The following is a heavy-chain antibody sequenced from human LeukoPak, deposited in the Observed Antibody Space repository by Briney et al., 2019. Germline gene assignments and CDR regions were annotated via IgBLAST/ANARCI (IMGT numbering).Heavy chain of an antibody. V-gene: IGHV1-18*01. CDR2: ISAYNGNT. J-gene: IGHJ5*02. CDR3: ARVAGSSSWYGLGGANWFDP. D-gene: IGHD6-13*01. Sequence: ASVTVSFKASGYTFTSYGISWVRQAPGQGLEWMGWISAYNGNTNYAQKLQGRVTMTTDTATITAYMELRSLRSDDTAVYYCARVAGSSSWYGLGGANWFDPWGQGTLVTVSS. CDR1: GYTFTSYG.